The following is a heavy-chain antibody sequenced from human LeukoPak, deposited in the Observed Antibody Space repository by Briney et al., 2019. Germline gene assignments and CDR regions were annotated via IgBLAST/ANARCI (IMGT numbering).Heavy chain of an antibody. CDR2: TSAYNGNT. D-gene: IGHD4-17*01. CDR3: ARDESYGDYNNWFDP. Sequence: ASVKVSCKASGYTFTSYGISWVRQAPGQGLEWMGWTSAYNGNTNYAQKLQGRVTMTTDTSTSTAYMELRSLRSDDTAVYYCARDESYGDYNNWFDPWGQGTLVTVSS. CDR1: GYTFTSYG. V-gene: IGHV1-18*01. J-gene: IGHJ5*02.